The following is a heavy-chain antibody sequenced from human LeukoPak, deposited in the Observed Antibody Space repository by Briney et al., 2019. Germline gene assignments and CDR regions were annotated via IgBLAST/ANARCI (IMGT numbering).Heavy chain of an antibody. CDR3: ARGDGYNFRSVPFDY. D-gene: IGHD5-24*01. V-gene: IGHV3-30-3*01. CDR1: GFTFSTYA. CDR2: ISYDGSTK. Sequence: PGRSLRLSCAASGFTFSTYAMHWVRQAPGKGLEWVAVISYDGSTKYYADSVKGRFTISRDNVKNTLYLQMNSLRAEDTAVYYCARGDGYNFRSVPFDYWGQGNLVTVSS. J-gene: IGHJ4*02.